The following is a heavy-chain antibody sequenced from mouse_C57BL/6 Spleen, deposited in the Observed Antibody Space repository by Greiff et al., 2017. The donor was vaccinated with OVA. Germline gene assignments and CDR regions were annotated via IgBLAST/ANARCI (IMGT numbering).Heavy chain of an antibody. D-gene: IGHD1-1*01. Sequence: EVQLQQSGPELVKPGASVKISCKASGYSFTDYNMNWVKQSNGKSLEWIGVINPNYGSTSYNQKFKGKATLTVDQSSSTAYMQLNSLTSKDSAVYYCAREGFITTVVARYFDVWGTGTTVTVSS. J-gene: IGHJ1*03. CDR2: INPNYGST. CDR1: GYSFTDYN. V-gene: IGHV1-39*01. CDR3: AREGFITTVVARYFDV.